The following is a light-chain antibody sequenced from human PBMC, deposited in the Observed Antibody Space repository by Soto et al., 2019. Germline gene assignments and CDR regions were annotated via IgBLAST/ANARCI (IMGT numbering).Light chain of an antibody. CDR1: QSISSW. CDR2: DAS. CDR3: QQYNSYSGNT. V-gene: IGKV1-5*01. J-gene: IGKJ2*01. Sequence: DIQMTQSPSTLSASGGDRVTITCRASQSISSWLAWYQQKPGKAPKLLIYDASSLESGVPSRFSGSGSGTEFTLTISGLQPDDFATYYCQQYNSYSGNTFGQGTKVDIK.